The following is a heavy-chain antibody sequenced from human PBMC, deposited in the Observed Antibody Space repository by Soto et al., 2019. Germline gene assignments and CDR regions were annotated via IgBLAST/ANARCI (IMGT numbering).Heavy chain of an antibody. J-gene: IGHJ3*02. CDR2: IYYSGST. Sequence: SETLSLTCTVSGGSISSYYWSWIRQPPGKGLEWIGYIYYSGSTNYNPSLKSRVTISVDTSKDQFSLKLSSVTAADTAVYYCARRWGYAFGIWGQGTMVTVSS. V-gene: IGHV4-59*08. D-gene: IGHD1-26*01. CDR1: GGSISSYY. CDR3: ARRWGYAFGI.